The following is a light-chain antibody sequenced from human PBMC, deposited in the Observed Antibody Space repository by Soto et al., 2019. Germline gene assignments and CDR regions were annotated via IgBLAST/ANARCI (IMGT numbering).Light chain of an antibody. CDR1: QSISSY. V-gene: IGKV1-39*01. Sequence: DIQMTQSPSSLSASVGDRVTITCRASQSISSYLNWYQQKPGKAPKLLIYAASSLQSGVPSRFSGSGSGTDFTLAISSLQADDFAIYYCQQYNSYSWTFGQGTKVDIK. CDR2: AAS. CDR3: QQYNSYSWT. J-gene: IGKJ1*01.